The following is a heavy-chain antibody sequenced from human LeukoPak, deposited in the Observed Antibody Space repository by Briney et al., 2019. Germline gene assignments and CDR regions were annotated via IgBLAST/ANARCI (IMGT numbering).Heavy chain of an antibody. Sequence: PSETLSLTCAVSGASISSTNWWSWVRQPPGKGLEWIGEIYHSGSTNYNPSLKSRVIMSIDKSKKQFSLNLRSVTAADTAIYYCAVSGPGDSYGSGYFAYFNHWGQAT. CDR2: IYHSGST. D-gene: IGHD3-10*01. CDR3: AVSGPGDSYGSGYFAYFNH. CDR1: GASISSTNW. V-gene: IGHV4-4*02. J-gene: IGHJ1*01.